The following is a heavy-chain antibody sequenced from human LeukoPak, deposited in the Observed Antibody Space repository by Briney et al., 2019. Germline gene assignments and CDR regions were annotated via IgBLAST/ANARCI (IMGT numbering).Heavy chain of an antibody. CDR2: IWYDGSNK. D-gene: IGHD2-2*01. J-gene: IGHJ4*02. CDR3: ARAWCSSTSCYEIDY. Sequence: PGRSLRLSYAASGFTFSSYGMHWVRQAPGKGLEWVAVIWYDGSNKYYADSVKGRFTISRDNSKNTLYLQMNSLRAEDTAVYYCARAWCSSTSCYEIDYWGQGTLVTVSS. V-gene: IGHV3-33*01. CDR1: GFTFSSYG.